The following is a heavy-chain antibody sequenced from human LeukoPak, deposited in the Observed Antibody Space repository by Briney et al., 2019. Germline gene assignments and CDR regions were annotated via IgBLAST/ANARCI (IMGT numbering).Heavy chain of an antibody. V-gene: IGHV3-21*01. Sequence: GESLRLSCAASGFTFNTYTMNWVRQAPGKGLEWVSSLSSSSSYIYYADSVKGRFTISRDNAKNSLYLQMNSLKAEDTAVYYCARVRGVYSYGHPYYFDDWGQGTLVTVSS. CDR1: GFTFNTYT. D-gene: IGHD5-18*01. CDR2: LSSSSSYI. CDR3: ARVRGVYSYGHPYYFDD. J-gene: IGHJ4*02.